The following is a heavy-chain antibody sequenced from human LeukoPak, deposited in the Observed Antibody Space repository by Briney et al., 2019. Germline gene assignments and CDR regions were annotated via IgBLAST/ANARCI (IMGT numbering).Heavy chain of an antibody. CDR2: INHSGST. Sequence: PSETLSLTCAVYGGSFSGYYWSWIRQPPGKGLEWIGEINHSGSTNYNPSLKSRVTISVDTSKNQFSLKLSSVTAADTAVYYCARGHLGYCSSTSCYGYSFDSWGQGTLVTVSS. CDR3: ARGHLGYCSSTSCYGYSFDS. J-gene: IGHJ4*02. V-gene: IGHV4-34*01. D-gene: IGHD2-2*01. CDR1: GGSFSGYY.